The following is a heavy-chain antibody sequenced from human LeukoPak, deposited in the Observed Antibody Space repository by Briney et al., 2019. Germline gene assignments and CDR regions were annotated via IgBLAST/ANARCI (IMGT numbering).Heavy chain of an antibody. D-gene: IGHD6-6*01. J-gene: IGHJ6*03. CDR1: GGSFSGYY. V-gene: IGHV4-34*01. Sequence: SETLSLTCAVYGGSFSGYYGSWIRQPPGKGLEWIGEINHSGSTNYNPSLKSRVTISVDTSKNQFSLKLSSVTAADTAVYYCTRSEYSSSGGYYYYYYMDVWGKGTTVTVSS. CDR2: INHSGST. CDR3: TRSEYSSSGGYYYYYYMDV.